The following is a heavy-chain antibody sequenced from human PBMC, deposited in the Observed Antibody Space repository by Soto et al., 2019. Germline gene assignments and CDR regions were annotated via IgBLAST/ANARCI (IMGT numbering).Heavy chain of an antibody. CDR2: ISGSSGST. D-gene: IGHD5-18*01. Sequence: EVQLLESGGGLVQPGGSLRLSCAASGFTFSSYAMSWVRQAPGKGLEWVSAISGSSGSTYYADSVKGRFTISRDNSKNTLYLQMNSLRAEDTAVYYCAQTSRRARTVAMVYFDYWGQGTLVTVSS. V-gene: IGHV3-23*01. CDR3: AQTSRRARTVAMVYFDY. CDR1: GFTFSSYA. J-gene: IGHJ4*02.